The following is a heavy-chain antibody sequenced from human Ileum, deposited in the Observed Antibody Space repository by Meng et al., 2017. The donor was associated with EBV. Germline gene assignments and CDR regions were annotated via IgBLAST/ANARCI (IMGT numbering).Heavy chain of an antibody. CDR3: ARVGQWLPIDY. Sequence: QVPRQGAGPGLVKPSGTLSLPCAVSGGSISSSNWWSWVRQPPGKGLEWIGEIYHSGSTNYNPSLKSRVTISVDKSKNQFSLNLSSVTAADTAVYYCARVGQWLPIDYWGQGTLVTVSS. CDR2: IYHSGST. CDR1: GGSISSSNW. J-gene: IGHJ4*02. V-gene: IGHV4-4*02. D-gene: IGHD6-19*01.